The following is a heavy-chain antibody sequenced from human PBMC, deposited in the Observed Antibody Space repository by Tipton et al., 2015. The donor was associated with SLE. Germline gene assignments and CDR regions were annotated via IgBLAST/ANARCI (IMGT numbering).Heavy chain of an antibody. V-gene: IGHV4-34*01. CDR3: VRERKYVVRFRELVAPDL. CDR1: GGSFSDYY. D-gene: IGHD1-26*01. Sequence: TLSLTCAVYGGSFSDYYWSWIRQTPGEGLEWLGEITQTGGTNYNPSLESRVTMSVDTSKNQFSLKLSSVSAADTAMYYCVRERKYVVRFRELVAPDLWGQGSAITVSS. CDR2: ITQTGGT. J-gene: IGHJ3*01.